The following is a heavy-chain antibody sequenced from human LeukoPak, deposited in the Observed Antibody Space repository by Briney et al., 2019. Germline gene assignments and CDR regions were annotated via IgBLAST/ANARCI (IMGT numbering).Heavy chain of an antibody. Sequence: SQTLSLTCTVSGGSISSGGYYWSWIRQHPGKGLEWIGYIYYSGSTYYNPSLKSRVTISVDTSKNQFSLKLSSVTAADTAVYYCARQPSGYDFPSYFDYWGQGTLVTVSS. CDR2: IYYSGST. CDR1: GGSISSGGYY. D-gene: IGHD5-12*01. CDR3: ARQPSGYDFPSYFDY. V-gene: IGHV4-31*03. J-gene: IGHJ4*02.